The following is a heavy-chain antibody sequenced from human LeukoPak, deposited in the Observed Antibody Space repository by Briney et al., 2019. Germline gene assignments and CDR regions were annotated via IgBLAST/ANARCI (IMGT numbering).Heavy chain of an antibody. CDR3: ARVLRGYDSSGYYLDY. CDR1: GFTFSSYG. J-gene: IGHJ4*02. V-gene: IGHV3-33*01. D-gene: IGHD3-22*01. Sequence: GRSLRLSCAASGFTFSSYGMHWVRQAPGKGLEWVAVIWYDGSNKYYADSVKGRFTISRDNSKNTLYLQMNSLRAEDTAVYYCARVLRGYDSSGYYLDYWGQGTLVTVSS. CDR2: IWYDGSNK.